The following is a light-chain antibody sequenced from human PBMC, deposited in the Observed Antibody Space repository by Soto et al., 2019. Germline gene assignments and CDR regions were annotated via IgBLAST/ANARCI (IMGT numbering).Light chain of an antibody. CDR2: EAS. Sequence: EIVLTQSPGTLSLSPGERATLSCRASQSVSTDLAWYQHKLGQAPRLLIYEASTRAADIPVRFSGSGSGRQFTLTISSLQSEDFAVYYCHQYNDGPGGTFGQGTKGDIK. CDR3: HQYNDGPGGT. V-gene: IGKV3-15*01. J-gene: IGKJ1*01. CDR1: QSVSTD.